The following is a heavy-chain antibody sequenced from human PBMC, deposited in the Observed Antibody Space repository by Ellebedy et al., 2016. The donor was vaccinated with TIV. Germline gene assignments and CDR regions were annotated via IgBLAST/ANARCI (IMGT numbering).Heavy chain of an antibody. CDR1: GFTFSSYS. Sequence: GESLKISCAASGFTFSSYSVNWVRQAPGKGLEWVSYISSSSSTIYYADSVKGRFTISRDNAKNSLYLQMNSLRDEDTAVYYCARDNYDSSGYYPANYFDYWGQGTLVTVSS. V-gene: IGHV3-48*02. D-gene: IGHD3-22*01. CDR2: ISSSSSTI. J-gene: IGHJ4*02. CDR3: ARDNYDSSGYYPANYFDY.